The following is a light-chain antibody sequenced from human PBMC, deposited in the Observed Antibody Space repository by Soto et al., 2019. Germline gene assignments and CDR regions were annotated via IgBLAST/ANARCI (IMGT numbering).Light chain of an antibody. J-gene: IGKJ5*01. Sequence: EFVLTQSPCTLSLSPGERATLSCRASQTVRNNYLAWYQQKPGQAPRLLIYDASSRATGIPARFSGSGSGTEFTLTISSLQSEDFAVYYCQQYNNWPPITFGQGTRLEIK. CDR1: QTVRNN. CDR3: QQYNNWPPIT. CDR2: DAS. V-gene: IGKV3D-15*01.